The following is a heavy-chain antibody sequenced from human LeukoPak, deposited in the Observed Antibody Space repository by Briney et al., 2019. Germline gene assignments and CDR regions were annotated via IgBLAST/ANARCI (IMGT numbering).Heavy chain of an antibody. CDR3: ARLSVAGPAVPAAIHNYYYYMDV. Sequence: SETLSLTCTVSGGSISSYYWSWIRQPPGKGLEWIGYIYTSGSTNYNPSLKSRVTISVDTSKNQFSLKLSSVTAADTAVYYCARLSVAGPAVPAAIHNYYYYMDVWGKGTTVTVSS. CDR2: IYTSGST. D-gene: IGHD2-2*02. J-gene: IGHJ6*03. CDR1: GGSISSYY. V-gene: IGHV4-4*09.